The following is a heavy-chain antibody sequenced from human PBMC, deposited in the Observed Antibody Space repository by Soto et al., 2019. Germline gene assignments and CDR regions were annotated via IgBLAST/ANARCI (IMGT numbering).Heavy chain of an antibody. CDR2: IFHGGST. J-gene: IGHJ5*02. Sequence: SETLSLTCAISGAPTTWGDYSWNWIRQPPGKGLEWIGYIFHGGSTYYNPSLRSRVTISVDRSRTQFSLKMSSVTAADTAVYYCARGRVVVPAAVMFNCLDPWGQGALVTVSS. D-gene: IGHD2-2*01. CDR1: GAPTTWGDYS. CDR3: ARGRVVVPAAVMFNCLDP. V-gene: IGHV4-30-2*01.